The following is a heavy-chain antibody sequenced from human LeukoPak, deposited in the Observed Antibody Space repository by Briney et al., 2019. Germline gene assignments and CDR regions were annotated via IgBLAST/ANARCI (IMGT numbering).Heavy chain of an antibody. D-gene: IGHD6-19*01. J-gene: IGHJ4*02. CDR3: ARLLSSGWEGYFDY. V-gene: IGHV4-39*01. Sequence: SETLSLTCTVSGGSISSSSYYWGWIRQPPGKGLDWIGSFYYSGSTYYNPSLKSRVTISVDTSKNQFSLKLSSVTAADTAVYYCARLLSSGWEGYFDYWGQGTLVTVSS. CDR1: GGSISSSSYY. CDR2: FYYSGST.